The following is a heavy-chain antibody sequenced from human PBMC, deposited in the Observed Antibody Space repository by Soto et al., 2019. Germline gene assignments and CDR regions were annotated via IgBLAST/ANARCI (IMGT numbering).Heavy chain of an antibody. Sequence: QVQLVQSGAEVKKPGASVKVSCKTSGDIFKNYGISWVRQAPGQGLEWMGWIYPKEGRANFAQNFQGRVTLTTDTPTSTAYIELRSLRFDDSAVYFCARDIDYDIDYWGQGTLVTVSS. CDR1: GDIFKNYG. CDR2: IYPKEGRA. J-gene: IGHJ4*02. V-gene: IGHV1-18*01. D-gene: IGHD4-17*01. CDR3: ARDIDYDIDY.